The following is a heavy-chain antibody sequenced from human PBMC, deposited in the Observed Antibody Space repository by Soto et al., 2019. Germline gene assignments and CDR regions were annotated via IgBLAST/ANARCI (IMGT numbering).Heavy chain of an antibody. D-gene: IGHD1-26*01. CDR3: AQYTCHSAFCNRWFDP. V-gene: IGHV3-23*01. Sequence: PGGSLRLSCAASDSGFTFSKYAMTWVRQSPGRGLEWVSVISPAGETIHYADSVKGRFTISRDNSRNTLYLQMNNLRDDDSAIYFCAQYTCHSAFCNRWFDPSGQGTLVTFSS. CDR2: ISPAGETI. J-gene: IGHJ5*02. CDR1: DSGFTFSKYA.